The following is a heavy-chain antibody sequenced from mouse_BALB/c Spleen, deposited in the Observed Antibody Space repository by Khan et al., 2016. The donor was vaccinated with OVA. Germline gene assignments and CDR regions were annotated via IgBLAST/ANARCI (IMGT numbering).Heavy chain of an antibody. J-gene: IGHJ3*01. CDR3: ARRNYFGYTFAY. V-gene: IGHV1-77*01. CDR1: GYTFTDYY. D-gene: IGHD1-2*01. Sequence: QVQLQQSGAELARPGASVKLSCKASGYTFTDYYINWVKQRTGQGLEWIGEISPGRGDTYYNEKFKGKATLTADKSSNTAYMQLSSLTSEASAFYFCARRNYFGYTFAYWGQGTLVTVSA. CDR2: ISPGRGDT.